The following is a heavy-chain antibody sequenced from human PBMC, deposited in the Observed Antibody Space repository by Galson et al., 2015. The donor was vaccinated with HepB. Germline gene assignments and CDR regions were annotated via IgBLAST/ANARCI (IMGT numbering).Heavy chain of an antibody. J-gene: IGHJ4*02. CDR3: AREYYYDSSGYYGDYYFDY. CDR1: GFTFSSYG. CDR2: ISYDGSNK. V-gene: IGHV3-30-3*01. Sequence: SLRLSCAASGFTFSSYGMRWVRQAPGKGLEWVAVISYDGSNKYYADSVKGRFTISRDNSKNTLYLQMNSLRAEDTAVYYCAREYYYDSSGYYGDYYFDYWGQGTLVTVSS. D-gene: IGHD3-22*01.